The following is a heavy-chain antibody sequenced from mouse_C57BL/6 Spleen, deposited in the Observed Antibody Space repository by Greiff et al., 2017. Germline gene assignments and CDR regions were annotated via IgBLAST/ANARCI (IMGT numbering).Heavy chain of an antibody. CDR3: ARCGTSVYYFDY. Sequence: EVQLVESGAELVKPGASVKLSCTASGFNIKDYYMHWVKQRPEQGLEWIGRIDPEDGETKYAPKFQGKATITADTSSNTAYLQLSSLTSEDTAVYDCARCGTSVYYFDYWGQGTTLTVSS. CDR2: IDPEDGET. D-gene: IGHD1-3*01. J-gene: IGHJ2*01. V-gene: IGHV14-2*01. CDR1: GFNIKDYY.